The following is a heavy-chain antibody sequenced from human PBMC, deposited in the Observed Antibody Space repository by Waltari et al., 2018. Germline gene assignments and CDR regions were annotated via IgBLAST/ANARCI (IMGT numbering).Heavy chain of an antibody. CDR3: AKDGTSSSPTLDY. CDR2: ISYDGSNK. CDR1: GFTFSSYG. V-gene: IGHV3-30*18. Sequence: QVQLVESGGGVVQPGRSLRLSCAASGFTFSSYGMHWVRQAPGKGLEWVAVISYDGSNKYYADSVKGRFTISRDNSKNTLYLQMNSLRAEDTAVYYCAKDGTSSSPTLDYWGQGTLVTVSS. D-gene: IGHD6-6*01. J-gene: IGHJ4*02.